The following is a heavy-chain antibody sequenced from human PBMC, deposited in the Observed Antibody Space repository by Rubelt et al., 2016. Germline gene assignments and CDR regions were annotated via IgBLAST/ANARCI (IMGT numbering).Heavy chain of an antibody. CDR3: ARDVNSWYYFDY. Sequence: EVQLVESGGGLVQPGGSLRLACGASGFSLSNFWMGWVRQAPGKGLEWVASIKEDGSEKKYVDSVKGRFTISRDSAKNSLYLQMNSLRAEDTAVYYCARDVNSWYYFDYWGQGTLVTVSS. CDR1: GFSLSNFW. J-gene: IGHJ4*02. D-gene: IGHD6-13*01. CDR2: IKEDGSEK. V-gene: IGHV3-7*01.